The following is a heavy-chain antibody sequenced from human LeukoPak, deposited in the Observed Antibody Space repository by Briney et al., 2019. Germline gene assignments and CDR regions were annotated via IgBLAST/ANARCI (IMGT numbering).Heavy chain of an antibody. CDR1: GFTFSSYE. CDR2: ISSSGSTI. V-gene: IGHV3-48*03. Sequence: GGSLRLSCAASGFTFSSYEMNWVRQAPGKGLEWVSYISSSGSTIYYAESVKGRFTISRDNAKNSLYLQMNSLRAEDTAVYYCARAVGYQLHLWDWGQGTLVTVSS. D-gene: IGHD2-2*01. CDR3: ARAVGYQLHLWD. J-gene: IGHJ4*02.